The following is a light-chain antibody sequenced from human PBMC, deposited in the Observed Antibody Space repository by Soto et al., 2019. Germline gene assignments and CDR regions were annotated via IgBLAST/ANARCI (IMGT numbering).Light chain of an antibody. J-gene: IGKJ3*01. CDR3: QQRSNWPGT. V-gene: IGKV3-11*01. CDR2: DAS. Sequence: EIVLTQSPATLSLSPGERATLSCRASQSVSSYLAWYQQKPGQAPRLLIYDASNRATGIPARFSGSRSGTDFTLTISSLEPEDFAVYYCQQRSNWPGTFGPGTKVDIK. CDR1: QSVSSY.